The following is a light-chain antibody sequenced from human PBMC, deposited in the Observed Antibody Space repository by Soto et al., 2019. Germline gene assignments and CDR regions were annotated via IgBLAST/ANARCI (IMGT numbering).Light chain of an antibody. J-gene: IGLJ1*01. Sequence: QLVLTQPPSVSGAPGQRVTIFCTGSSSNIGTGYHIHWYQHLPGTAPKLLIYGHNNRPSGVPDRFSGSRSGTSASLAITGLQAEDEADYYCQSYDSSLRGYVFGTGTKLTVL. CDR1: SSNIGTGYH. CDR3: QSYDSSLRGYV. V-gene: IGLV1-40*01. CDR2: GHN.